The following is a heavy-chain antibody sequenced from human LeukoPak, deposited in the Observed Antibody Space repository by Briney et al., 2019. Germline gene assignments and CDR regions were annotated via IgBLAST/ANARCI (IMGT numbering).Heavy chain of an antibody. CDR3: TRESGAFSPFGF. V-gene: IGHV4-4*02. CDR2: DHLSGAT. J-gene: IGHJ4*02. Sequence: SETLSLTCAVSGGSITTTNWWSWVRQPPGKGLEWIGEDHLSGATNYNPSLESRVSMSIDKSKNHLSLEVTSVTAADSAIYYCTRESGAFSPFGFWGQGTLLTVSS. D-gene: IGHD1-26*01. CDR1: GGSITTTNW.